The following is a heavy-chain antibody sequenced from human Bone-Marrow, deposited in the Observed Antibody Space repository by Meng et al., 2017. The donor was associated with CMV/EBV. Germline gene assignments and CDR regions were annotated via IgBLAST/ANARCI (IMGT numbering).Heavy chain of an antibody. Sequence: QVQVAQSGAEVKKPGASVKVSCKASGYTFTSYDINSVRQAAGQGLEWMGWMNPNSGNTDYAQKFQGRVTMTRNISKSTAYMDLSSLRSEDTAVYYCATGVADFEYWGQGTLVTVSS. J-gene: IGHJ4*02. V-gene: IGHV1-8*01. CDR3: ATGVADFEY. D-gene: IGHD6-19*01. CDR2: MNPNSGNT. CDR1: GYTFTSYD.